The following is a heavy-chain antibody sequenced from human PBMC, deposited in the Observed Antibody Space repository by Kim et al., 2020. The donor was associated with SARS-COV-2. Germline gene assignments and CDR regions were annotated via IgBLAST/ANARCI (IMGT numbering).Heavy chain of an antibody. D-gene: IGHD1-26*01. Sequence: GGSLRLSCAASGFTVSSNYMSWVRQAPGKGLEWVSVIYSGGSTYYADSVKGRFTISRDNSKNTLYLQMNSLRAEDTAVYYCAREAISGSYENYGMDVWGQGTTVTVSS. V-gene: IGHV3-53*01. CDR3: AREAISGSYENYGMDV. J-gene: IGHJ6*02. CDR2: IYSGGST. CDR1: GFTVSSNY.